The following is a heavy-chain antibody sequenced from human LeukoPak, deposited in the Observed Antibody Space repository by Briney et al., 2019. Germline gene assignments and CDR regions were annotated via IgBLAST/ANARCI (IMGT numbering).Heavy chain of an antibody. V-gene: IGHV4-34*01. D-gene: IGHD6-19*01. Sequence: SETLSLTCAVYGGSFSGYYWSWIRQPPGKGLEWIGEINHNGSTNYNPSLKSRVTISVDTSKNQFSLKLSSVTAADTAVYYCAGLRYSSGWYYYWGQGTLVTVSS. CDR3: AGLRYSSGWYYY. J-gene: IGHJ4*02. CDR1: GGSFSGYY. CDR2: INHNGST.